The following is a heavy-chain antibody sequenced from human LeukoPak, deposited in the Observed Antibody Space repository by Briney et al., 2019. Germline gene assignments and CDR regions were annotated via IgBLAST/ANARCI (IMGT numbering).Heavy chain of an antibody. CDR3: ARDFGYSYGYDY. CDR2: IYYSGST. V-gene: IGHV4-59*12. D-gene: IGHD5-18*01. CDR1: GGSISSYY. J-gene: IGHJ4*02. Sequence: SETLSLTCTVSGGSISSYYWSWIRQPPGKGLEWIGYIYYSGSTYYNPSLKSRVTISVDTSKNQFSLKLSSVTAADTAVYYCARDFGYSYGYDYWGQGTLVTVSS.